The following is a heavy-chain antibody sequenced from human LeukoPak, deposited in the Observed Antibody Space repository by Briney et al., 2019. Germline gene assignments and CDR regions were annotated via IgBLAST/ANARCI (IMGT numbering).Heavy chain of an antibody. CDR1: GFTFSSYA. V-gene: IGHV3-23*01. D-gene: IGHD4-17*01. CDR2: ISGSGGST. Sequence: GGSLRLSCAASGFTFSSYAMSWIRQAPGKGLEWVSAISGSGGSTYYADSVKGRFTISRDNSKNTLYLQMNSLRAEDTAVYYCAKSTTVLPNWYFDLWGRGTLVTVSS. CDR3: AKSTTVLPNWYFDL. J-gene: IGHJ2*01.